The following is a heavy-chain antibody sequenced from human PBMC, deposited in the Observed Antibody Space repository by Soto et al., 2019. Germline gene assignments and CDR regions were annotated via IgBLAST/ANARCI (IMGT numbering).Heavy chain of an antibody. CDR2: IDSCDGTT. J-gene: IGHJ4*02. V-gene: IGHV3-11*01. D-gene: IGHD6-13*01. CDR1: GFDFGDYY. Sequence: PGGSLRLSCTGSGFDFGDYYMSWIRQAPGKGLKWVSYIDSCDGTTYYTDSVKGLFTISRDNAKTTVYPQMSSVRVEDTALYYFVRTYYSSSWFPFDRWGQGTLVTVSS. CDR3: VRTYYSSSWFPFDR.